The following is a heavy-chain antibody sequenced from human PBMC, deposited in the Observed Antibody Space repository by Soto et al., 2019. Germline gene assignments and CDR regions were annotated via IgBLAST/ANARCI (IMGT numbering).Heavy chain of an antibody. D-gene: IGHD3-22*01. J-gene: IGHJ4*02. CDR1: GDSYSISTYS. CDR2: IYQSGVT. V-gene: IGHV4-30-2*01. Sequence: PSETLSLTCNMSGDSYSISTYSWSWIRQPPGKALQWIGFIYQSGVTSYNPSLAIRVSISLDRSNNQCSLKLKSVTPADTAVYFCARLYTYGYYHFDHWGQGTLVTVSS. CDR3: ARLYTYGYYHFDH.